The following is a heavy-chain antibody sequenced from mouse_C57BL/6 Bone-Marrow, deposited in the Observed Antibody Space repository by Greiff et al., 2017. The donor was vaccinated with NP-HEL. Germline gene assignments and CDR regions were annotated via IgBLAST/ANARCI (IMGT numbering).Heavy chain of an antibody. CDR3: ARDYGSSSLMDY. CDR2: ISNGGGST. V-gene: IGHV5-12*01. CDR1: GFTFSDYY. Sequence: EVMLVESGGGLVQPGGSLKLSCAASGFTFSDYYMYWVRQTPEKRLEWVAYISNGGGSTYYPDTVKGRFTISRDNAKNNLYLQMSRLKSEDTAMYYCARDYGSSSLMDYWGQGTSVTVSS. J-gene: IGHJ4*01. D-gene: IGHD1-1*01.